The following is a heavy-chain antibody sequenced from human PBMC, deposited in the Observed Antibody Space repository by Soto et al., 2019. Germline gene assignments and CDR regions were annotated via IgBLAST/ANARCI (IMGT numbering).Heavy chain of an antibody. D-gene: IGHD3-3*01. CDR1: GFTVSNAW. CDR2: TKSKTDGGTT. Sequence: PAGSLRLAXAASGFTVSNAWISWVRHAPGKGMEWVGRTKSKTDGGTTDYAAPVKGRFTISRDDSKNTLYLQMNSLKTEDTAVYYCTTDTSGGYDFWSGYLYYFDYWGQGTLVTVSS. CDR3: TTDTSGGYDFWSGYLYYFDY. J-gene: IGHJ4*02. V-gene: IGHV3-15*01.